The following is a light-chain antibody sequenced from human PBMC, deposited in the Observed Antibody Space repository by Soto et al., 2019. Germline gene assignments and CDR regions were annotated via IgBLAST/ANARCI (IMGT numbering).Light chain of an antibody. CDR2: GAS. J-gene: IGKJ4*01. Sequence: EIVMTQSPATLSVSPGERATLSCRASQSVNIYLAWYQQKPGQAPRLLIFGASSRATGIPARFSGSGSGTEVNLTISSLQSEDFAVYFCQQYDDWLRLTFGGGTKVEIK. V-gene: IGKV3D-15*01. CDR3: QQYDDWLRLT. CDR1: QSVNIY.